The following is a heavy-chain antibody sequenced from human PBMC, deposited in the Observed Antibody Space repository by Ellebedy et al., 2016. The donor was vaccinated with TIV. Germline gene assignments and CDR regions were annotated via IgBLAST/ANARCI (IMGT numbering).Heavy chain of an antibody. CDR1: GFTFSNYS. D-gene: IGHD1-1*01. Sequence: PGGSLRLSCVASGFTFSNYSMNWVRQAPGKGLEWVSSLNGRSSYIYYGDSVRGRFTVSRDNARNSLFLQMDSLRAEDTAVYYCVRDRNRNSAFDLWGQGTMVTVSS. J-gene: IGHJ3*01. V-gene: IGHV3-21*01. CDR2: LNGRSSYI. CDR3: VRDRNRNSAFDL.